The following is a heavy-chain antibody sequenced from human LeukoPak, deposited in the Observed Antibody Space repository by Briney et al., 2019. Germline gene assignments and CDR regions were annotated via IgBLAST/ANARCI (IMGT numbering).Heavy chain of an antibody. CDR1: GFTFSNFG. V-gene: IGHV3-21*01. D-gene: IGHD6-19*01. CDR2: ISSSSSYI. J-gene: IGHJ4*02. Sequence: GGSLRLSCAASGFTFSNFGINWVRQAPGKRLEEVSSISSSSSYISYADSVKGRFTISRDNAKNSLDLQINSLRAEDTAVYYCAIDRYSSGWYTFDYWGQGTLVTVSS. CDR3: AIDRYSSGWYTFDY.